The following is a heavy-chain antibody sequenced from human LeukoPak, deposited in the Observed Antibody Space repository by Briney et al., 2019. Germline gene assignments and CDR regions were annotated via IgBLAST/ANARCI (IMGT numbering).Heavy chain of an antibody. V-gene: IGHV4-59*08. CDR2: IYYSGST. J-gene: IGHJ4*02. Sequence: SETLSLTCTVSGGSISSYYWSWIRQPPGKGLEWIGYIYYSGSTNYNPSLKSRVTISVDTSKNQFSLKLSSVTAADTAVYYCARTGNNWSLDYWGQGTLVTVSS. CDR3: ARTGNNWSLDY. D-gene: IGHD1-1*01. CDR1: GGSISSYY.